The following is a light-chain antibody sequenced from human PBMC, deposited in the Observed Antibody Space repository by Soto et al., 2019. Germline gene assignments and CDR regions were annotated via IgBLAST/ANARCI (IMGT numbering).Light chain of an antibody. CDR2: AAS. J-gene: IGKJ3*01. Sequence: DIQMTQSPSSLSASVGDRVIITCRASQGINDYLAWYQQKPGKVPNVLIYAASTLQSGVPSRFRGSGSGTDFTLTISSLQPEDVATYFCQKYNSAPFTFGPGTKVEIK. CDR3: QKYNSAPFT. CDR1: QGINDY. V-gene: IGKV1-27*01.